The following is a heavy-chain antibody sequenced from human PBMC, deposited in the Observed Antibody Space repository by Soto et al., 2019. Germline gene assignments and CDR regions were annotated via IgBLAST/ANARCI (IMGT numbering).Heavy chain of an antibody. CDR1: GFTVINNY. CDR3: AAYSHKGY. V-gene: IGHV3-66*01. CDR2: IYSGGST. Sequence: EEQLVESGGDLVQPGGSLRLSCAASGFTVINNYMSWVRQAPGKGLEWVSLIYSGGSTYYADSVKGRFTISRDSSKNTLYLQMNSLRAEDTAMYYCAAYSHKGYWGQGTLVTVSS. J-gene: IGHJ4*02. D-gene: IGHD3-16*01.